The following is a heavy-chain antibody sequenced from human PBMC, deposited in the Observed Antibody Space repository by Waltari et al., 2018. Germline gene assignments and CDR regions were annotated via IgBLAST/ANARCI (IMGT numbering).Heavy chain of an antibody. CDR1: GGSIRSGRYY. D-gene: IGHD6-19*01. J-gene: IGHJ4*02. V-gene: IGHV4-31*03. CDR3: ARGGILAVAGLDY. CDR2: IYYSGST. Sequence: QVQLQESGPGLVKPSQTLSLTCTVSGGSIRSGRYYWSWLRQHPGKGLEWIGYIYYSGSTYYNPSLKSRVTISVDTSKNQFSLKLSSVTAADTAVYYCARGGILAVAGLDYWGQGTLVTVSS.